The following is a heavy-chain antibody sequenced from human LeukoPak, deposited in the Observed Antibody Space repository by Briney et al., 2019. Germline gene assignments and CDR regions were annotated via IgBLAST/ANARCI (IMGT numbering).Heavy chain of an antibody. CDR1: GDSVSSNSSA. V-gene: IGHV6-1*01. CDR2: TYYRSKWYN. J-gene: IGHJ5*02. Sequence: SQTLSLTCAISGDSVSSNSSAWNWIRQSPSRGLEWLGRTYYRSKWYNDYAVSVKSRITINPDTSKNQFSLQLNSVTPEDTAVYYCARDGSKGRSSSWYEGFDPWGQGTLVTVSS. D-gene: IGHD6-13*01. CDR3: ARDGSKGRSSSWYEGFDP.